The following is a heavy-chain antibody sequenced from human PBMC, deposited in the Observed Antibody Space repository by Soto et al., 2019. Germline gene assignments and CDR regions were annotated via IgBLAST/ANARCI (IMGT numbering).Heavy chain of an antibody. J-gene: IGHJ6*02. V-gene: IGHV4-59*01. D-gene: IGHD3-10*01. CDR2: IYYSGST. CDR1: GGSIDSYY. Sequence: PSETLSLTCTVSGGSIDSYYWSWIRQPPGKGLEWIGYIYYSGSTNYNPSLKSRVTISVDTSKNQFSLKLSSVTAADTAVYYCARVGRGTYGSGSYYYYYYGMDVWGQGTTVTVSS. CDR3: ARVGRGTYGSGSYYYYYYGMDV.